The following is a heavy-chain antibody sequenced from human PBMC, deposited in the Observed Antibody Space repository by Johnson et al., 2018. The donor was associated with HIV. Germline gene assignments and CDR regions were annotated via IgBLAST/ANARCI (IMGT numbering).Heavy chain of an antibody. D-gene: IGHD6-6*01. CDR3: AGLRAARPRSFDI. Sequence: VQLVESGGGVVQPGRSLRLSCAASGFTFSNYAISGSGGSTYCADSVKGRFTISIDTSKNTLYLQMNSLRAEDPAVYYCAGLRAARPRSFDIWGQGTMVTVSS. CDR1: GFTFSNYA. CDR2: ISGSGGST. V-gene: IGHV3-23*04. J-gene: IGHJ3*02.